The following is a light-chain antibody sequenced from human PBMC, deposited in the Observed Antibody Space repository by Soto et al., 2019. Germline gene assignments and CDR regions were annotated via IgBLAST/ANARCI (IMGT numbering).Light chain of an antibody. CDR1: GSNIGSNT. V-gene: IGLV1-44*01. J-gene: IGLJ1*01. CDR2: GNN. Sequence: QSVLTQPPSASGTPGQRGTISFSGSGSNIGSNTVNWYQQLPGTAPKLLIYGNNERPSGVPDRFSGSKSGTSASLAISGLQSEDEADYYCAAWDDSLNGYVFGTGTKVTVL. CDR3: AAWDDSLNGYV.